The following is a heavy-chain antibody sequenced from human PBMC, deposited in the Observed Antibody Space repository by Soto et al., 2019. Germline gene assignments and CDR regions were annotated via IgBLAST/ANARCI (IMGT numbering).Heavy chain of an antibody. CDR3: ARGVQQGSDY. CDR2: ISYDGSNK. J-gene: IGHJ4*02. V-gene: IGHV3-30-3*01. Sequence: GGSLRLSCAASGFTFSTYAMHWVRQAPGKGLEWVAVISYDGSNKYYVDSVKGRFTISRDNSKNTLYLQMNSLREEDTAVYYCARGVQQGSDYWGQGTLVTVSS. CDR1: GFTFSTYA.